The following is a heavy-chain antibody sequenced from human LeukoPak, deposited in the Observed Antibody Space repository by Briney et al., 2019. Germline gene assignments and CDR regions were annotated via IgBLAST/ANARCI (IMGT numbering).Heavy chain of an antibody. Sequence: GGSLRLSCAASRFTFSSYSMNWVRQAPGKGLEWVSYISSSSSYIYYADSVKGRFTISRDNAKNSLYLQMNSLRAEDTAVYYCARDPALYSSGWFDYWGQGTLVTVSS. CDR2: ISSSSSYI. D-gene: IGHD6-19*01. CDR1: RFTFSSYS. V-gene: IGHV3-21*01. J-gene: IGHJ4*02. CDR3: ARDPALYSSGWFDY.